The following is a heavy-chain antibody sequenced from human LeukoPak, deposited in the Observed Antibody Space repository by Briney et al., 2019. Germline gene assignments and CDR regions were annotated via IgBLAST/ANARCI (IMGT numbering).Heavy chain of an antibody. J-gene: IGHJ5*02. CDR1: GFTFSSYS. CDR3: ARDQTRVLTGYSNDLWFDP. D-gene: IGHD3-9*01. CDR2: ISSSGSTI. V-gene: IGHV3-48*04. Sequence: GGSLRLSCAASGFTFSSYSMNWVRQAPGKGLEWVSYISSSGSTIYYADSVKGRFTISRDNAKNSLYLQMNSLRSEDTAVYYCARDQTRVLTGYSNDLWFDPWGQGTLVTVSS.